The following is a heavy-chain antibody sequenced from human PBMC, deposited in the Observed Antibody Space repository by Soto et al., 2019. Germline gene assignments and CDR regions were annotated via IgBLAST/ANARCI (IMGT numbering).Heavy chain of an antibody. CDR2: IYYSGGT. Sequence: QEHLQESGPGLVKPSQTLSLTCTVSGGSISSGAYYWSWIRQPPGEGLEWMGYIYYSGGTSYTPSLESPLTLSDDKSRNKFSPKLSPVTAEETAVYYCARGIRAYGGNPYFDSWGQGTLLTVSS. D-gene: IGHD4-17*01. CDR1: GGSISSGAYY. CDR3: ARGIRAYGGNPYFDS. V-gene: IGHV4-30-4*01. J-gene: IGHJ4*02.